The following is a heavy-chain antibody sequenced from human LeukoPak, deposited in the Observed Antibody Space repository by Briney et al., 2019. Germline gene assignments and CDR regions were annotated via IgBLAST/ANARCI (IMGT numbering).Heavy chain of an antibody. D-gene: IGHD1-26*01. CDR3: ARLLSSYSRGAFDI. V-gene: IGHV4-59*08. CDR2: IYYSGST. J-gene: IGHJ3*02. Sequence: SETLSLTCTVSGGSISSYYWSWIRQPPGKGLEWIGYIYYSGSTNYNPSLKSRVTISVDTSKNQFSLKLSSVTAADTAVYYCARLLSSYSRGAFDIWGQGTMVTVSS. CDR1: GGSISSYY.